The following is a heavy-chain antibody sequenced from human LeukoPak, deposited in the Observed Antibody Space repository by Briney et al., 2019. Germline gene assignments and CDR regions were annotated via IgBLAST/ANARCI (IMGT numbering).Heavy chain of an antibody. CDR1: GFTFSSYA. Sequence: PGGSLRLSCAASGFTFSSYAMSWVRQAPGKGLGWVSAISGSGGSTYYADSVKGRFTISRDNSKNTLYLQMNSLRAEDTAVYYCAKDTETRSPDVLRYFDWPSSWGQGTLVTVSS. CDR3: AKDTETRSPDVLRYFDWPSS. CDR2: ISGSGGST. D-gene: IGHD3-9*01. J-gene: IGHJ5*02. V-gene: IGHV3-23*01.